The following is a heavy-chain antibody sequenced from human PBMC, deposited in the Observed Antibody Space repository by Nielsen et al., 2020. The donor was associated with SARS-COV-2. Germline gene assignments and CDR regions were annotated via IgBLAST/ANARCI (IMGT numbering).Heavy chain of an antibody. J-gene: IGHJ4*02. V-gene: IGHV3-11*05. CDR3: ARVSSVVTDY. D-gene: IGHD4-23*01. Sequence: GESLKISCAASGFTFSDYYMSWIRQAPGKGLEWVSYISSSSSYTNYADSVKGRFTISRDNAKNSLYLQMNSLRAEDTAVYYCARVSSVVTDYWGQGTLVTVSS. CDR1: GFTFSDYY. CDR2: ISSSSSYT.